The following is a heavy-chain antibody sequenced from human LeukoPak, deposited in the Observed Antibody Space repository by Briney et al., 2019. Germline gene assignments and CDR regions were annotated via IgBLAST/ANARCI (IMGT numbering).Heavy chain of an antibody. V-gene: IGHV1-69*04. CDR1: GGTFSSYA. Sequence: GASVKVSCKASGGTFSSYAISWVRQAPGQGLEWMGRIIPILGIANYAQKFQGRVTITADKSTSTAYMELSSLRSEDTAVYYCAGAPYYYDSSGYWEIPKYWGQGTLVTVSS. J-gene: IGHJ4*02. CDR3: AGAPYYYDSSGYWEIPKY. CDR2: IIPILGIA. D-gene: IGHD3-22*01.